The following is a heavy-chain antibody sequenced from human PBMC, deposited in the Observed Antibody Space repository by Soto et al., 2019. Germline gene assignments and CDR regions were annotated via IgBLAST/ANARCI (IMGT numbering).Heavy chain of an antibody. Sequence: GESLKISCKGSGYSFTSYWISWVRQMPGKGLEWMGRIDPSDSYTNYSPSFQGHVTISADKSISTAYLQWSSLKASDTAMYYCARHKTAGYSSGWYSGRLYYGMDVWGQGTTVTVSS. CDR2: IDPSDSYT. CDR3: ARHKTAGYSSGWYSGRLYYGMDV. CDR1: GYSFTSYW. J-gene: IGHJ6*02. D-gene: IGHD6-19*01. V-gene: IGHV5-10-1*01.